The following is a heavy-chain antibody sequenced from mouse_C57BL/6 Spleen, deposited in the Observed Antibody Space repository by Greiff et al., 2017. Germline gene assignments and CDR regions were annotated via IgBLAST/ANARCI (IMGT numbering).Heavy chain of an antibody. Sequence: EVQLVESGGGLVKPGGSLKLSCAASGFTFSSYAMSWVRQTPEKRLEWVATISDGGSYTYYPDNVKGRFTISRDNAKNNLDLQMSHLKAEDTAMYYGALRGSSPYWYFDVWGTGTTVTVSS. D-gene: IGHD1-1*01. J-gene: IGHJ1*03. CDR3: ALRGSSPYWYFDV. CDR1: GFTFSSYA. V-gene: IGHV5-4*01. CDR2: ISDGGSYT.